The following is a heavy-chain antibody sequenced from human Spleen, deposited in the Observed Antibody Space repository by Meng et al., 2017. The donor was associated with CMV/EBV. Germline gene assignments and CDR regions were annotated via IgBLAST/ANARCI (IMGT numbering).Heavy chain of an antibody. CDR2: VSYIGFT. Sequence: SGDSVRSNYWWSWVRQPPGKGLEWIGEVSYIGFTNYNPSLKSRVTISVDNSENQLSLKLNSATAADTALYYCARHIGVPTMRGFDIWGQGTMVTVSS. J-gene: IGHJ3*02. CDR3: ARHIGVPTMRGFDI. V-gene: IGHV4-4*02. CDR1: GDSVRSNYW. D-gene: IGHD3-22*01.